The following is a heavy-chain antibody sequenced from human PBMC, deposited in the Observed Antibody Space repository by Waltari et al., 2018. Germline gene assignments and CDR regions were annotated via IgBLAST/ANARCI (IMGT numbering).Heavy chain of an antibody. V-gene: IGHV4-34*02. CDR3: ASSYYDTSGYSPFDY. J-gene: IGHJ4*02. CDR1: GGSFSGYH. Sequence: QVQLQQWGAGLLRPSETLSLTCGVNGGSFSGYHWSWFRQSPGRGLEWIGEVNHDGNTNYNPALKSRVTISVDKSKNQFSLKLSSVTAADTAVYYCASSYYDTSGYSPFDYWGQGTLVTVSS. D-gene: IGHD3-22*01. CDR2: VNHDGNT.